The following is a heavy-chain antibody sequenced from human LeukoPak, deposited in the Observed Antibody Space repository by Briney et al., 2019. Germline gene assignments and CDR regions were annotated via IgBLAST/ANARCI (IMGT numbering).Heavy chain of an antibody. D-gene: IGHD2-15*01. J-gene: IGHJ6*03. Sequence: GASVKVSCKASGYTFTNYDINWVRQATGQGLEWMGWMNPNSGNTGYAQKFQGGVTMTRDTSISTAYMELSSLRSEDTAVYYCARLGYCSGGSCHGDYYYYMDVWGKGTTVTVSS. CDR2: MNPNSGNT. V-gene: IGHV1-8*01. CDR1: GYTFTNYD. CDR3: ARLGYCSGGSCHGDYYYYMDV.